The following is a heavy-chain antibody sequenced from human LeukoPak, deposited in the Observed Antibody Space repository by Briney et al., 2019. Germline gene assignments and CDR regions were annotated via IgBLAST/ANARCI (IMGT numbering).Heavy chain of an antibody. D-gene: IGHD6-13*01. CDR2: IYHSGST. Sequence: SETLSLTCTVSGGSISTYYWSWIRQPPGKGLEWIGEIYHSGSTNYNPSLKSRVTISVDKSKNQFSLKLSSVTAADTAVYYCARDLGQQLVLGAFDIWGQGTMVTVSS. CDR3: ARDLGQQLVLGAFDI. V-gene: IGHV4-59*12. J-gene: IGHJ3*02. CDR1: GGSISTYY.